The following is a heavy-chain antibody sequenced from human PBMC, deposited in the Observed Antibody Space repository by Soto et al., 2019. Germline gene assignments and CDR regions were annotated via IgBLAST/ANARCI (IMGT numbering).Heavy chain of an antibody. J-gene: IGHJ4*02. CDR1: GYSFTSHY. Sequence: ASVKVSCKAIGYSFTSHYMHWVRQAPGQGLEWVGTIYPGGVNIGYAQKFKGRVTMTKDTSTSTVYMELNSLTSEDTAVYYCATRSPAFDYWGQGTLVTVSS. CDR2: IYPGGVNI. CDR3: ATRSPAFDY. V-gene: IGHV1-46*01.